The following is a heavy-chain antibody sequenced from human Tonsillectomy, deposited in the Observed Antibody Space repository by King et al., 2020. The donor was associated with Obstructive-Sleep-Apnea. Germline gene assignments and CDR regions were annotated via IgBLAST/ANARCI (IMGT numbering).Heavy chain of an antibody. V-gene: IGHV4-4*02. CDR2: IYHSGST. CDR1: GGSISSSNW. CDR3: ARGRGYYDVEAASDI. Sequence: LQESGPGLVKPSGTLSLTCAVSGGSISSSNWWSWVRPPPGKGLEWIGEIYHSGSTNYNPSLKSRVTISVDKSKNQFSLKLSSVTAADTAVYFCARGRGYYDVEAASDIWGQGTMVTVSS. J-gene: IGHJ3*02. D-gene: IGHD3-22*01.